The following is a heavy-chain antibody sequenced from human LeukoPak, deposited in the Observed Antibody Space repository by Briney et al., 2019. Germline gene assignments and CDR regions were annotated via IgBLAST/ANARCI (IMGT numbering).Heavy chain of an antibody. J-gene: IGHJ4*02. CDR3: ARRGGSRYFDY. CDR2: IYHSRST. D-gene: IGHD3-16*01. V-gene: IGHV4-38-2*01. Sequence: ASETLSLTCAVSSYSISSGYYWGWIRQPPGKGLEWIGSIYHSRSTYYNPSLKSRVTILVDTSKNQFSLKLSSVTAADTAVYYCARRGGSRYFDYWGQGTLVTVSS. CDR1: SYSISSGYY.